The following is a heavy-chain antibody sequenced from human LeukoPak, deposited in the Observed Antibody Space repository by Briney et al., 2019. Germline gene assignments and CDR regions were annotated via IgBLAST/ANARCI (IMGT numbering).Heavy chain of an antibody. V-gene: IGHV3-11*01. J-gene: IGHJ4*02. Sequence: GGSLRLSCAASGFTFSDYYMSWIRQAPGKGLEWVSYITSSGNSIYYADSVQGRFTISRDNSKNTLYLEMNSLSPDDTAVYYCARGVEPLAANTLAYWGQGTLVTVSS. CDR2: ITSSGNSI. CDR1: GFTFSDYY. D-gene: IGHD1-14*01. CDR3: ARGVEPLAANTLAY.